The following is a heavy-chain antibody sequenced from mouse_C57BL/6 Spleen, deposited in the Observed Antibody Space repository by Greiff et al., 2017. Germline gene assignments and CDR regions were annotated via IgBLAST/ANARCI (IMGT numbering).Heavy chain of an antibody. CDR3: ARNYGNSFDY. Sequence: EVKLVEPGGGFVKPGGSLKLSCEASGFTFSDYGMHWVRQAPEKGLEWVAYICSGSSIIYYADTVKGRFTISRDNAKNTLFLQITSLRSEDTAMYYCARNYGNSFDYWGQGTTLTVSS. D-gene: IGHD2-1*01. V-gene: IGHV5-17*01. CDR1: GFTFSDYG. CDR2: ICSGSSII. J-gene: IGHJ2*01.